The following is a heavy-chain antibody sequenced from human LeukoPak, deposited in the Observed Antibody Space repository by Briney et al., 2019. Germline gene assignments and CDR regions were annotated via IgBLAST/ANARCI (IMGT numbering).Heavy chain of an antibody. Sequence: GASVKVSCKASGYIFSNYDINWVRQAHGQGLEWMGWMSPNSDNTGYAQKFQDRVTMTKNISIGTAYIELSRLRSDDTAMYYCARGLRSGRRYFMGLWGQGTRVTVSP. CDR2: MSPNSDNT. D-gene: IGHD6-19*01. CDR1: GYIFSNYD. J-gene: IGHJ1*01. CDR3: ARGLRSGRRYFMGL. V-gene: IGHV1-8*01.